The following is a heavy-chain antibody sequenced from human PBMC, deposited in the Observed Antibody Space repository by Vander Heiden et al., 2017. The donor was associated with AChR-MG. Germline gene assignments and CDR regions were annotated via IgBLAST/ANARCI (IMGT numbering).Heavy chain of an antibody. J-gene: IGHJ5*02. V-gene: IGHV3-23*01. D-gene: IGHD3-3*01. Sequence: EVQLLESGGGLVQPGGSLRLSCAASGFTFSSYAMSWVRQAPGKGLEWVSAISGSGGRTYYADSVKGRFTISRDNSKNTLYLQMNRLRAEDTAVYYCAKAAIVGVVGKFDPWGQGTLVTVS. CDR1: GFTFSSYA. CDR3: AKAAIVGVVGKFDP. CDR2: ISGSGGRT.